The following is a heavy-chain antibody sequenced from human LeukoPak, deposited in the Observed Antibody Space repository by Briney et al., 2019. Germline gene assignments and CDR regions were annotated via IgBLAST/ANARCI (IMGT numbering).Heavy chain of an antibody. CDR2: TYYRSKWYN. CDR1: GDSVSSNSAA. CDR3: ARGYDSSGYYSGEYYFDY. Sequence: SQTLSLTCAISGDSVSSNSAAWNWIRQSPSRGLEWLGRTYYRSKWYNDYAVSVKSRITINPDTSKNQFSLQLNSVTPEDTAVYYCARGYDSSGYYSGEYYFDYWGQGTLVTVSS. V-gene: IGHV6-1*01. D-gene: IGHD3-22*01. J-gene: IGHJ4*02.